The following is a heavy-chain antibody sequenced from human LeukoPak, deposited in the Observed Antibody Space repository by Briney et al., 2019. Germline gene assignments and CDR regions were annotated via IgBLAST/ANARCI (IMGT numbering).Heavy chain of an antibody. J-gene: IGHJ4*02. V-gene: IGHV1-18*01. Sequence: ASVKVSCKASGYTFTSYGISWVRQAPGQGLEWMGWISAYNGNTNYAQKLQGRVTMTADTSTSTAYMELRSLRSDDTAVYYCAREGGVSGSYGGQVDYWGQGTLVTVSS. D-gene: IGHD1-26*01. CDR3: AREGGVSGSYGGQVDY. CDR2: ISAYNGNT. CDR1: GYTFTSYG.